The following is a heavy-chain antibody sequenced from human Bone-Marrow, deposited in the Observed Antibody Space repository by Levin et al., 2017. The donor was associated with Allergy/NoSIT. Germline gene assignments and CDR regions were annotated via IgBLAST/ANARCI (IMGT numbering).Heavy chain of an antibody. CDR3: AKDLSVRFYDTSGYFSAQDF. Sequence: GGSLRLSCAVSRFTFSSYGMHWVRQAPGKGLERVAYISHDGGERYYADFVKGRFTVSRDNFKNTLFLQMNGLRTDDTAAYYCAKDLSVRFYDTSGYFSAQDFWGQGALVTVSS. J-gene: IGHJ4*02. CDR1: RFTFSSYG. CDR2: ISHDGGER. V-gene: IGHV3-30*18. D-gene: IGHD3-22*01.